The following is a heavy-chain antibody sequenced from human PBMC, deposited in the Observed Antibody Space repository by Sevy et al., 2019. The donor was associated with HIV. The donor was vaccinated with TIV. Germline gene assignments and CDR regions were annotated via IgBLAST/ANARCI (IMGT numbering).Heavy chain of an antibody. V-gene: IGHV5-51*01. CDR3: ADSRSGYLDSSGYYIY. Sequence: GESLKISCRGSGYSFTSHWIGWVRHMPGKGLEWMGIIYPDDSDTRYSPSFQGQVTFSADKSIRTAYLQWSSLKASDTAMYYCADSRSGYLDSSGYYIYWGQGTLVTVSS. CDR2: IYPDDSDT. J-gene: IGHJ4*02. CDR1: GYSFTSHW. D-gene: IGHD3-22*01.